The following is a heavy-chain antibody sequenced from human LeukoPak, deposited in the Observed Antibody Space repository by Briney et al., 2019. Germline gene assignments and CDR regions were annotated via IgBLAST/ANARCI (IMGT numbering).Heavy chain of an antibody. CDR1: GYSLTELS. Sequence: ASVKVSCKVSGYSLTELSMHWVRQAPGKGLEWMGGFDPEDGETIYAQKFQGRVTMTEDTSTDTAYMELSNLRSEDTAVYYCATAIQLLLQPPYVKYWYFDLRGCGTLVTVSS. V-gene: IGHV1-24*01. J-gene: IGHJ2*01. D-gene: IGHD5-18*01. CDR2: FDPEDGET. CDR3: ATAIQLLLQPPYVKYWYFDL.